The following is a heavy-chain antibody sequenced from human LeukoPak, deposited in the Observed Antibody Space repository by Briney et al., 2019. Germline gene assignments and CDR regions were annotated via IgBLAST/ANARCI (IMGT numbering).Heavy chain of an antibody. V-gene: IGHV1-2*02. J-gene: IGHJ6*03. CDR2: INPHSGGT. CDR3: ARDGGQENDDILTGFSYYYSMDV. D-gene: IGHD3-9*01. Sequence: ASVKVSCKASGYTFTGYYIHWVRQAPGQGLEWMGWINPHSGGTNYAQKFQGRVTMTRDMSTSTVYMELSSLRAEDTAVDYCARDGGQENDDILTGFSYYYSMDVWGKGTTATVSS. CDR1: GYTFTGYY.